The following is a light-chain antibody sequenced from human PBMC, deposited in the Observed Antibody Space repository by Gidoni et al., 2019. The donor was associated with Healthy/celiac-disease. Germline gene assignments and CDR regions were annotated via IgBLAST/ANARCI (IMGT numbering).Light chain of an antibody. CDR2: STS. CDR3: LLYFGTSLV. Sequence: QTVVTQEPALTVSPGGTVTRTCASTTGAVTSGYYPNWFQQKPGQAPRALIYSTSKKHSWTPARFSGSLLGRKAALTLSGVQPEDEADYYCLLYFGTSLVFGGGTKLTVL. V-gene: IGLV7-43*01. CDR1: TGAVTSGYY. J-gene: IGLJ3*02.